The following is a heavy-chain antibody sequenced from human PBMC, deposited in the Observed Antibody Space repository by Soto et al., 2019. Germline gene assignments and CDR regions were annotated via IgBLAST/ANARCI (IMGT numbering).Heavy chain of an antibody. CDR1: GFTFSKYA. V-gene: IGHV3-23*01. D-gene: IGHD2-15*01. J-gene: IGHJ2*01. CDR3: AKDKYTDSVRKVWFFDY. Sequence: EVQLLESGGGLVKPGGSLTLSCAASGFTFSKYAMSWVRLAPGKGLEWVSSISANGGITDYADSVKGRFTISRDNFQNILSLQMDSLRGDDTALYFCAKDKYTDSVRKVWFFDYWGRGTLVTVSS. CDR2: ISANGGIT.